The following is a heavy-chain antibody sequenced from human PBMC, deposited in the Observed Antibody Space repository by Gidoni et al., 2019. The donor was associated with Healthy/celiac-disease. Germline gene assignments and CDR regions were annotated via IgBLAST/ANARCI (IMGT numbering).Heavy chain of an antibody. CDR3: AKERDSGLWDWYFDL. D-gene: IGHD6-19*01. J-gene: IGHJ2*01. Sequence: QVQLVESGGGVVQPGRSLRPSCEASGSPFSSDGMHWVRQAPGKGLEWVAVISYDGSNKYYADSVKGRFTISRDNSKNTLYLQMNSLRAEDTAVYYCAKERDSGLWDWYFDLWGRGTLVTVSS. CDR2: ISYDGSNK. V-gene: IGHV3-30*18. CDR1: GSPFSSDG.